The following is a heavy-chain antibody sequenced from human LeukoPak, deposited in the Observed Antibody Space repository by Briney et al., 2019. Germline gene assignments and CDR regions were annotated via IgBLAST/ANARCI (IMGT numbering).Heavy chain of an antibody. CDR3: ASNYDSSGYYGFDY. CDR1: GFTFSSYS. V-gene: IGHV3-21*01. J-gene: IGHJ4*02. D-gene: IGHD3-22*01. CDR2: ISSSSSYI. Sequence: GGSLRLSCAASGFTFSSYSMNWVRQAPGKGLEWVSSISSSSSYIYYADSVKGRFTISRDNAKNSLYLQMNRLRVEDTAVYYCASNYDSSGYYGFDYWGQGTLVTVSS.